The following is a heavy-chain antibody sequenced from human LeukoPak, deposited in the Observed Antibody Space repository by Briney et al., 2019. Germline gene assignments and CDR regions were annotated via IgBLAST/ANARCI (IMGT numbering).Heavy chain of an antibody. CDR2: ISSSSYI. CDR3: ARVYYDSSGYDY. Sequence: GGSLRLSCAASGFTFSSYSMNWVRQAPGKGLEWVSSISSSSYIYYADSVTGRFTISSDNAKNSLYLQMNSLRAEDTAVYYCARVYYDSSGYDYWGQGTLVTVSS. J-gene: IGHJ4*02. V-gene: IGHV3-21*01. CDR1: GFTFSSYS. D-gene: IGHD3-22*01.